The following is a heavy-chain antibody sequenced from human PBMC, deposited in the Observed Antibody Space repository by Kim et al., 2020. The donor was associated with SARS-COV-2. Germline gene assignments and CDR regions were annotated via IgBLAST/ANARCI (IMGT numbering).Heavy chain of an antibody. Sequence: QKFQGRVTITADESTSTAYMELSSLRSEDTAVYYCARVPVPTALYYYGMDVWGQGTTVTVSS. CDR3: ARVPVPTALYYYGMDV. V-gene: IGHV1-69*01. D-gene: IGHD3-10*01. J-gene: IGHJ6*02.